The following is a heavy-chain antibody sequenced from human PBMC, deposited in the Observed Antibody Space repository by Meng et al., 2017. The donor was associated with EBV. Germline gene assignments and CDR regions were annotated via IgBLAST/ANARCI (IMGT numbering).Heavy chain of an antibody. CDR3: AGGQQWLRSPYFDY. CDR1: GFTFSSYW. Sequence: EVQRVESGGGLVQPGGSLRLSCAASGFTFSSYWMHWVRQAPGKGLVWVSRINSDGSSTSYADSVKGRFTISRDNSKNTLYLQMNSLRAEDTAVYYCAGGQQWLRSPYFDYWGQGTLVTVSS. V-gene: IGHV3-74*01. CDR2: INSDGSST. D-gene: IGHD5-12*01. J-gene: IGHJ4*02.